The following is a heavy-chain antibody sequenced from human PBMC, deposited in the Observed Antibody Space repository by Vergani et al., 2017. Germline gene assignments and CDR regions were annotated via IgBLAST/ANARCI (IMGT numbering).Heavy chain of an antibody. V-gene: IGHV4-34*01. Sequence: QVPLQQWGAGLLKPSETLSLTCAVYGGSFSGYYWSWIRQPPGKGLEWIGEINHSGSTNYNPSLKSRVTISVDTSKNQFSLKLSSVTAADTAVYYCARGRWSSTGCYRYYMDVWGKGTTVTVSS. J-gene: IGHJ6*03. CDR1: GGSFSGYY. CDR3: ARGRWSSTGCYRYYMDV. CDR2: INHSGST. D-gene: IGHD2-2*01.